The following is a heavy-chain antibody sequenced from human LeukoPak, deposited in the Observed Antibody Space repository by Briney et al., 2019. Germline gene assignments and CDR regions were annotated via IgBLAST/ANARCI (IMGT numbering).Heavy chain of an antibody. V-gene: IGHV4-34*01. CDR2: INYTGDTATGTT. Sequence: SETLSLTCGVYGGSFSGYSWTWIRQSPGKGLEWIAEINYTGDTATGTTNYSPSLGSRVTISVDTSMNQFSLSLNSVTAADTAVYFCARLMRGPWRIDSWGQGTLVTVSS. D-gene: IGHD3-16*01. CDR3: ARLMRGPWRIDS. J-gene: IGHJ5*01. CDR1: GGSFSGYS.